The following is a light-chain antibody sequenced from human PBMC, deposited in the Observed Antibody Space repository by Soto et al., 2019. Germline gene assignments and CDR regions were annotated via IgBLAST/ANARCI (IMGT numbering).Light chain of an antibody. Sequence: DIPMTQSPSTLSASVGDIVTITCRASQSISSWLAWYQQRPGKAPKLLIYKASNLESGVPSRFSGSGSGTELTLTISSRHPDEFATYYCQQYYTYPWTLGPGTKVEIK. V-gene: IGKV1-5*03. J-gene: IGKJ1*01. CDR1: QSISSW. CDR2: KAS. CDR3: QQYYTYPWT.